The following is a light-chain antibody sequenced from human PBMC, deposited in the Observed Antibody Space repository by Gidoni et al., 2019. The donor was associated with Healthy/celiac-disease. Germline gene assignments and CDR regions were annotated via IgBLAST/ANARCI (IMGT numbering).Light chain of an antibody. CDR2: GNS. J-gene: IGLJ3*02. V-gene: IGLV1-40*01. CDR1: SSNIGAGYD. CDR3: QSYDSSLSGSWV. Sequence: QSVLTQPPSVSGAPGQRVTISCTASSSNIGAGYDVNWYQQLPGTAPKLLIYGNSNRPSGVPDRFSGSKSGTSASLAITGLQAEDEADYYCQSYDSSLSGSWVFGGGTKLTVL.